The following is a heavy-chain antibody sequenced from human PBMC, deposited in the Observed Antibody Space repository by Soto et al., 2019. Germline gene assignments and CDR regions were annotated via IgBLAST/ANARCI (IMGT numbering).Heavy chain of an antibody. D-gene: IGHD2-15*01. Sequence: EVQLVESGGGLVKPGGSLRLSCAASGFTFSSYSMNWVRQAPGKELEWVSSISSSSSYIYYADSVKGRFTISRDNAKNSLYLQMNSLRAEDTAVYYCAREEVDYYYYYGMDVWGQGTTVTVSS. CDR3: AREEVDYYYYYGMDV. CDR2: ISSSSSYI. V-gene: IGHV3-21*01. CDR1: GFTFSSYS. J-gene: IGHJ6*02.